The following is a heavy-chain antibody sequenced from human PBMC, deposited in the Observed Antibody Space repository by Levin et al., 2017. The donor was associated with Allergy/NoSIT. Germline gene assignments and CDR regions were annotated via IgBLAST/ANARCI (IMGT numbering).Heavy chain of an antibody. J-gene: IGHJ5*02. D-gene: IGHD5-18*01. CDR1: GFTFSSYW. Sequence: GGSLRLSCAASGFTFSSYWMSWVRQAPGKGLEWVANIKQDGSEKYYVDSVKGRFTISRDNAKNSLYLQMNSLRAEDTAVYYCARAGIQLWSGWFDPWGQGTLVTVSS. V-gene: IGHV3-7*01. CDR3: ARAGIQLWSGWFDP. CDR2: IKQDGSEK.